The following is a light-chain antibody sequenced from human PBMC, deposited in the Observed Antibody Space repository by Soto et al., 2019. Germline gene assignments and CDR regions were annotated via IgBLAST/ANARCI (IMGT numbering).Light chain of an antibody. V-gene: IGKV1-5*03. CDR2: KAS. J-gene: IGKJ5*01. CDR1: QSISSW. Sequence: DIQMTQSPSTLSASVGDRVTITCRASQSISSWLAWYQQKPGKAPKLLIHKASTLGSGVPSRFSGSGSGTEFTLTISCLQPDDFATYYCQQYNSYAITCGQGTRLEIK. CDR3: QQYNSYAIT.